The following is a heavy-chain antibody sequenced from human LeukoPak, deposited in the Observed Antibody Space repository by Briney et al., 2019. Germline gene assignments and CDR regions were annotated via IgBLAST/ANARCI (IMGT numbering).Heavy chain of an antibody. CDR1: GLSVSSKY. Sequence: GGSLRLSCAASGLSVSSKYMNWVRQAPGKGLEWVSLLYSGGSTYYADSVKGRFTISRDSSKNTVYLQMNSLGAEDTAVYYCAARDCSTTSCYGGLFDYWGQGTLVTVSS. CDR2: LYSGGST. V-gene: IGHV3-53*01. D-gene: IGHD2-2*01. CDR3: AARDCSTTSCYGGLFDY. J-gene: IGHJ4*02.